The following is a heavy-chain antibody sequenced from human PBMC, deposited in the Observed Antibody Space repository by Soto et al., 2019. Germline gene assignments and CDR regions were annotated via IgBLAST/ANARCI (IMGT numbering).Heavy chain of an antibody. Sequence: ASVKVSCKASGYTFTSYGISWVRQAPGQGLEWMGWISAYNGNTNYAQKLQGRVTMTTDTSTSTAYMELRSLRSDDTAVYYCARGSSFQSGMYYDSSGPDAFDIWGQGTMVTVS. V-gene: IGHV1-18*04. CDR3: ARGSSFQSGMYYDSSGPDAFDI. CDR2: ISAYNGNT. J-gene: IGHJ3*02. D-gene: IGHD3-22*01. CDR1: GYTFTSYG.